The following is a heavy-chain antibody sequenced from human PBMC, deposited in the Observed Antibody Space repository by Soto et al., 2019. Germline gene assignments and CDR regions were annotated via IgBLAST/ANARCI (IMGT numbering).Heavy chain of an antibody. V-gene: IGHV3-23*01. J-gene: IGHJ3*01. D-gene: IGHD3-9*01. CDR1: GFTFTSHA. Sequence: VQLLESGGGVAQPGGSRRLSCSASGFTFTSHALSWVRQAPGKGLEWVSTISATATYTYYADSVKGRFTLSRDNSKNTVYLQMDSLRVDDTATYYCAKGKGYDLLVGDYNKSDPFDVWGHGTRVIVSA. CDR2: ISATATYT. CDR3: AKGKGYDLLVGDYNKSDPFDV.